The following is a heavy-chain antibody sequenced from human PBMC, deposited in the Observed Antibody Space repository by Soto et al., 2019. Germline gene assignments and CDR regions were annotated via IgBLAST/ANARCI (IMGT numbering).Heavy chain of an antibody. CDR2: FDPEDGET. J-gene: IGHJ4*02. CDR3: ATYFLYYFDY. D-gene: IGHD2-21*01. CDR1: GYTLTELS. Sequence: ASLKVSCNVSGYTLTELSMHWVLQAPGKGLEWMGGFDPEDGETIYAQKFQGRVTMTEDTSTDTAYMELSSLRSEDTAVYYCATYFLYYFDYWGQGTLVTVSS. V-gene: IGHV1-24*01.